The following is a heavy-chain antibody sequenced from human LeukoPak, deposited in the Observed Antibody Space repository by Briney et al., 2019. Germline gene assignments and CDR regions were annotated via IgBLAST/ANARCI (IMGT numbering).Heavy chain of an antibody. D-gene: IGHD6-13*01. CDR2: ISSSSSYI. Sequence: GGSLRLSCAASGFTFSSYGMNWVRQAPGKGLEWVSFISSSSSYIYYADSVKGRFTISRDNAKNLLYLQMNSLRAEDTAVYYCERAPGYRNFLDYWGQGTLVTVSS. CDR1: GFTFSSYG. V-gene: IGHV3-21*01. J-gene: IGHJ4*02. CDR3: ERAPGYRNFLDY.